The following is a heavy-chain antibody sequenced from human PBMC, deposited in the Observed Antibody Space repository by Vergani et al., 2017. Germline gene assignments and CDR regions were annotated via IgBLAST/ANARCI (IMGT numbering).Heavy chain of an antibody. CDR3: AKYLHDSTDELPDS. Sequence: QVQLVESAGGVVQPGGSLRLSCAASGFTFSNFGMHWIRQAPGKGLEWLAYIVKDGINTRYRAAVKGRFTVSRDNSKDILYLQMDSLRGEDTSLYFCAKYLHDSTDELPDSWGPGTLVIVSS. CDR2: IVKDGINT. CDR1: GFTFSNFG. V-gene: IGHV3-30*02. J-gene: IGHJ4*02. D-gene: IGHD1-7*01.